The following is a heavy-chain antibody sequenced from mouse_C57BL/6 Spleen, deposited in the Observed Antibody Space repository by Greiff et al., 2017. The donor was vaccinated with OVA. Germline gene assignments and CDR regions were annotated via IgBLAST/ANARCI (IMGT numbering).Heavy chain of an antibody. J-gene: IGHJ2*01. CDR2: IDPEAGGT. D-gene: IGHD2-2*01. Sequence: QVQLQQSGAELVRPGASVTLSCKASGYTFTDYEMHWVKQTPVHGLEWIGAIDPEAGGTAYNQKFKGKAILTADKSSSTANMELRSLTSEDSAVYYCTTNMGTTGDYWGQGTTLTVSS. V-gene: IGHV1-15*01. CDR3: TTNMGTTGDY. CDR1: GYTFTDYE.